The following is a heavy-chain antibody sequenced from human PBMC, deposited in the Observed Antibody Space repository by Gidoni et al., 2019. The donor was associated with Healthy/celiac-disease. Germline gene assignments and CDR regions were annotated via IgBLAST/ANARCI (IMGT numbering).Heavy chain of an antibody. D-gene: IGHD3-3*01. V-gene: IGHV3-23*01. CDR3: AKDREPRRFLEWLFFDY. J-gene: IGHJ4*02. CDR1: GFTFRSYA. CDR2: ISGSGGST. Sequence: EVQLLESGGGLVQPGGSLRLSCAASGFTFRSYAMSWVRQAPGKGLEWVSAISGSGGSTYYADSVKGRFTISRDNSKNTLYLQMNSLRAEDTAVYYCAKDREPRRFLEWLFFDYWGQGTLVTVSS.